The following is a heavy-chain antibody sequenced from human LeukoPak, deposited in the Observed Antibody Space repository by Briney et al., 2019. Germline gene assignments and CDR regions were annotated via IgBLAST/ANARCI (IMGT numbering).Heavy chain of an antibody. D-gene: IGHD3-3*01. CDR1: GFTFNSYW. CDR3: ARDAYDDSSES. V-gene: IGHV3-7*01. Sequence: GGSLRLFCAASGFTFNSYWMTWVRQAPGKGLEWVANLNPDGSHKFYADSVKGRFTISRDNAENSVFLQMNSLRAEDTAFYYCARDAYDDSSESWGQGTLVTVSS. J-gene: IGHJ5*02. CDR2: LNPDGSHK.